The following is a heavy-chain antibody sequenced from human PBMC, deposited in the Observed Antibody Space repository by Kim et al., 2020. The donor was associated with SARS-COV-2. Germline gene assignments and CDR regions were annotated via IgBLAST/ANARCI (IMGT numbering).Heavy chain of an antibody. CDR3: ARGELGWYDY. J-gene: IGHJ4*02. D-gene: IGHD6-19*01. Sequence: NTKYSQKFQGRVTITRDTSASTAYMELSSLRSEDTAVYYCARGELGWYDYWGQGTLVTVSS. V-gene: IGHV1-3*01. CDR2: NT.